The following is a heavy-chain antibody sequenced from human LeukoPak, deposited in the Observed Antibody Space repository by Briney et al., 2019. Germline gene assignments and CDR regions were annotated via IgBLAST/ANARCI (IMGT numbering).Heavy chain of an antibody. V-gene: IGHV3-21*01. CDR1: GFTFSSYA. CDR2: ISSSSSYI. D-gene: IGHD3-16*02. CDR3: ARDYDYVWGSYRYPHNFDY. J-gene: IGHJ4*02. Sequence: GGSLRLSCAASGFTFSSYAMSWVRQAPGKGLEWVSSISSSSSYIYYADSVKGRFTISRDNAKNSLYLQMNSLRAEDTAVYYCARDYDYVWGSYRYPHNFDYWGQGTLVTVSS.